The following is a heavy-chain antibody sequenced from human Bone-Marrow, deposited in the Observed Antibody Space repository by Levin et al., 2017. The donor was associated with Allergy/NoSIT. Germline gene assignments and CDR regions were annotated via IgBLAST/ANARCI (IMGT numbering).Heavy chain of an antibody. CDR1: GFTFSSYS. CDR2: ITSSSSYI. CDR3: ARGLEYSGLP. J-gene: IGHJ5*02. V-gene: IGHV3-21*01. Sequence: GSLRLSCAASGFTFSSYSMNWVRQAPGKGLNWVSSITSSSSYIYYADSVKGRFTITRDNAKNSLYLQMNSLRAEDTAVYYCARGLEYSGLPWGQGTLVTVSS. D-gene: IGHD5-12*01.